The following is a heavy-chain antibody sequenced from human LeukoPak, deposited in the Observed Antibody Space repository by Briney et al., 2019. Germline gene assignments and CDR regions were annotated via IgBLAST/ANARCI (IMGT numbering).Heavy chain of an antibody. Sequence: PSETLSLTCIVSAGSMSSTDHFWGWIRQPPGKGLEWIGSFYYTGTIFYSPSLESRGTISIDTSKNQFSLKIRSVTAADTAVYYCARQGVVPNKAGWYFDLWGRGALVTVSS. CDR3: ARQGVVPNKAGWYFDL. CDR1: AGSMSSTDHF. CDR2: FYYTGTI. J-gene: IGHJ2*01. V-gene: IGHV4-39*01. D-gene: IGHD3-10*01.